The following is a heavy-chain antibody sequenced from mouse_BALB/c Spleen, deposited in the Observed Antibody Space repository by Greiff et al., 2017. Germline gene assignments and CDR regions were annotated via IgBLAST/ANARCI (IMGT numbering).Heavy chain of an antibody. Sequence: EVQLQQSGPELVKPGASVKISCKASGYSFTDYIMLWVKQSHGKSLEWIGNINPYYGSTSYNLKFKGKATLTVDKSSSTAYMQLNSLTSEDSAVYYCARSRWDVGFDYWGQGTTLTVSS. D-gene: IGHD4-1*01. CDR1: GYSFTDYI. V-gene: IGHV1-39*01. J-gene: IGHJ2*01. CDR3: ARSRWDVGFDY. CDR2: INPYYGST.